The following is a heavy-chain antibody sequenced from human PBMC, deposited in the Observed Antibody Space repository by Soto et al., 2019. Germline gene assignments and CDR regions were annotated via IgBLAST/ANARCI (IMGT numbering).Heavy chain of an antibody. Sequence: GGSLRLSCAASGFTFSSYAMTWVRQAPGKGLEWVSSISGSGASTDYADSVKGRFTISRDNSRNTLYLQMNSLRAEDTAVYYCAKDLLSSGFKHYMDGWAKGTTVTVAS. CDR1: GFTFSSYA. CDR3: AKDLLSSGFKHYMDG. CDR2: ISGSGAST. D-gene: IGHD6-19*01. V-gene: IGHV3-23*01. J-gene: IGHJ6*03.